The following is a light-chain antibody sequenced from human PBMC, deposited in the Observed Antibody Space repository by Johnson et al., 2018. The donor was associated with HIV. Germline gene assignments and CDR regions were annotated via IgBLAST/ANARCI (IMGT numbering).Light chain of an antibody. CDR1: SSNIGNNY. V-gene: IGLV1-51*01. CDR3: GTWDSSLNVYV. J-gene: IGLJ1*01. CDR2: DNN. Sequence: QSVLTQPPSVSAAPGQKVTISCSGSSSNIGNNYVSWYQQLPGTAPKLLIYDNNKRPSGIPDRFSASKSGTSATLGITGLQTGDEADYYCGTWDSSLNVYVFGTGTKVTVL.